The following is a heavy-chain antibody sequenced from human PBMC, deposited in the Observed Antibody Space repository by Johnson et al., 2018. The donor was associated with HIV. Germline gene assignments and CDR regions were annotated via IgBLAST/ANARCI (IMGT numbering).Heavy chain of an antibody. J-gene: IGHJ3*02. Sequence: QVQLVESGGGVVQPGRSLRLSCAASGFTFSNYGMHWVRQAPGKGLEWVAVIWYDGTNKYYADSEKGRFAISRDNSKNTLYLRTNSLRVEDTAVYYCARDREDGLAWGWALDIWGQGTTVTVSS. D-gene: IGHD6-19*01. CDR1: GFTFSNYG. V-gene: IGHV3-33*01. CDR2: IWYDGTNK. CDR3: ARDREDGLAWGWALDI.